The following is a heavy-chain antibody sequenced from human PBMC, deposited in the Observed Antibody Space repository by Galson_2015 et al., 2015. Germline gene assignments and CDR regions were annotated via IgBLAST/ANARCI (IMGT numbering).Heavy chain of an antibody. CDR3: AKSLSRYYDSTSYYFDY. J-gene: IGHJ4*02. Sequence: SLRLSCAASGFTFDDYAMHWVRQAPGKGLEWVSGISWNSGSIGYADSVKGRFTISRDNAKNSLYLQMNSLRAEDTALYYCAKSLSRYYDSTSYYFDYWGQGTLVTVSS. V-gene: IGHV3-9*01. CDR2: ISWNSGSI. D-gene: IGHD3-22*01. CDR1: GFTFDDYA.